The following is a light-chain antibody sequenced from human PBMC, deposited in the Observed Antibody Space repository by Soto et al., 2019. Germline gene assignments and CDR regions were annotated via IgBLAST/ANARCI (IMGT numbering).Light chain of an antibody. CDR2: GES. Sequence: LLTQSPGTLSLSPGDSATLSCRASQSVSSRYLAWYQQKPGQAPRLLIYGESSRATGIPARVSGSGSGTDLTLTISRLEPEDFAIYFCQQYNNWPFSCGPGTRLEIK. CDR3: QQYNNWPFS. CDR1: QSVSSRY. V-gene: IGKV3-20*01. J-gene: IGKJ5*01.